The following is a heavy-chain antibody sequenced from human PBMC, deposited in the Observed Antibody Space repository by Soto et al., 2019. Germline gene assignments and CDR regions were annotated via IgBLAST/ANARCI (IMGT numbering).Heavy chain of an antibody. CDR1: GFSFSTFE. Sequence: EVQLLESGGGLVQPGGSLRLSCAASGFSFSTFEMSWVRQAPGRGLEWVSFISDDSSRTYYADAVKGRFNISRDNSKYTLDLQMNSLTAEDTAVYACVKGGWLDFWGQGTLVTVSS. CDR3: VKGGWLDF. D-gene: IGHD3-16*01. CDR2: ISDDSSRT. J-gene: IGHJ5*01. V-gene: IGHV3-23*01.